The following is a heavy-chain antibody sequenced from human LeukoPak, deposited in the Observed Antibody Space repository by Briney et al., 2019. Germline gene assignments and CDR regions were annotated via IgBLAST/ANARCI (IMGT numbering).Heavy chain of an antibody. J-gene: IGHJ4*02. Sequence: PGGSLRLSCAASGFTFSSYWMSWVRQAPGKGLEWVANIKQDGSEKYYVDSVKGRFTISRDNAKNSLYLQMNSLRAEDTAVYYCAEKGYYDSSGYYYWGQGTLVTVSS. CDR3: AEKGYYDSSGYYY. V-gene: IGHV3-7*01. CDR1: GFTFSSYW. D-gene: IGHD3-22*01. CDR2: IKQDGSEK.